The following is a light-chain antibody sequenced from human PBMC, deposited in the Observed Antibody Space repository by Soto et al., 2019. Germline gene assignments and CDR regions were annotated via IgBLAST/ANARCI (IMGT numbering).Light chain of an antibody. CDR3: SLYAGSNSYV. CDR1: SSDVGGYNY. J-gene: IGLJ1*01. CDR2: EVS. Sequence: HCVRPHPLSASGAPVESLTISCPATSSDVGGYNYVSWYQQHPGKAPKLMIYEVSKRPSGVPDRFSCSKSGNTASRTVPGLRVEDEAVYYCSLYAGSNSYVVGPGTKVPVL. V-gene: IGLV2-8*01.